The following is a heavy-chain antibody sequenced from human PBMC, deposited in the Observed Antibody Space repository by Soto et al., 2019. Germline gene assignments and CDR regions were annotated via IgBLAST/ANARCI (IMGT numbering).Heavy chain of an antibody. J-gene: IGHJ6*02. D-gene: IGHD3-3*01. V-gene: IGHV1-2*04. CDR1: GYTFTGYY. CDR2: INPNSGGT. CDR3: ARDHHYDFWSGYYNSPGYYGMDV. Sequence: ASVKVSCKASGYTFTGYYMHWVRQAPGQGLEWMGWINPNSGGTNYAQKFQGWVTMTRDTSISTAYMELSRLRSDDTAVYYCARDHHYDFWSGYYNSPGYYGMDVWGQGTTVTVSS.